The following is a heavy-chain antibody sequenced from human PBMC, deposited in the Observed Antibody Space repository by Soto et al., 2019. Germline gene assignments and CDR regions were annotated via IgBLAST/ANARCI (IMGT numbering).Heavy chain of an antibody. J-gene: IGHJ5*02. CDR1: GFSLSTTGVG. Sequence: QITLKESGPTLVRPTQTLTLTCTFSGFSLSTTGVGVGWIRQPPGKALEWLALIYWDDDKRYSPSLKSRLTITNDTSKTEVILTMTTLYPVDTATYSCAQRLRDYGLGREPAHHFDPLGQGTLVPVSS. CDR3: AQRLRDYGLGREPAHHFDP. V-gene: IGHV2-5*02. CDR2: IYWDDDK. D-gene: IGHD3-10*01.